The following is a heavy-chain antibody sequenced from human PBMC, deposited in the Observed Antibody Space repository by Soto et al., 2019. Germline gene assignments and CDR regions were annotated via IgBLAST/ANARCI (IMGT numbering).Heavy chain of an antibody. CDR2: ISGSGGST. CDR3: AKRGYGPNDY. J-gene: IGHJ4*02. V-gene: IGHV3-23*01. CDR1: GFTLSSYA. D-gene: IGHD2-15*01. Sequence: GGSLGLSCAASGFTLSSYAMSWVRQAPGEGLEWVSAISGSGGSTYYADSVKGRFTISRDNSKNTLYLQMNSLRAEDTAVYYCAKRGYGPNDYWGQGTLVTVSS.